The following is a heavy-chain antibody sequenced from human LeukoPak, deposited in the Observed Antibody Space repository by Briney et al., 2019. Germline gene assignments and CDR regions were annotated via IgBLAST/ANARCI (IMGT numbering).Heavy chain of an antibody. CDR3: AKFFAPPGGASGWPWSIAY. CDR2: IKQDGSEK. J-gene: IGHJ4*02. D-gene: IGHD6-19*01. CDR1: GFTFSSYW. V-gene: IGHV3-7*03. Sequence: PGGSLRLSCAASGFTFSSYWMSWVRQAPGKGLERVANIKQDGSEKYYVDSVKGRFTISRDNAKNSLYLQMNSLRAEDTAVFYCAKFFAPPGGASGWPWSIAYWGQGTLVTVSS.